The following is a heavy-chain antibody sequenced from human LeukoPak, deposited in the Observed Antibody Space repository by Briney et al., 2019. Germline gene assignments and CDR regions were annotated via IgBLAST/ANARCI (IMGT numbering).Heavy chain of an antibody. V-gene: IGHV3-53*01. J-gene: IGHJ3*02. D-gene: IGHD6-13*01. CDR2: IYSGGST. CDR1: GSTVSSNY. Sequence: PGGSLRLSCAASGSTVSSNYMSWVRQAPGKGLEWVSVIYSGGSTYYADSVKGRFTISRDNSKNTLYLQMNSLRAEDTAVYYCARVPLGIAAAGHDAFDIWGQGTMVTVSS. CDR3: ARVPLGIAAAGHDAFDI.